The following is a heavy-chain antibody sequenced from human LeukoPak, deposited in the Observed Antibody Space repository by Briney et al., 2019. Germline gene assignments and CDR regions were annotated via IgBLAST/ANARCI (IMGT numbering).Heavy chain of an antibody. V-gene: IGHV4-59*04. CDR2: IYHSGST. Sequence: PSETLSLTCTVSGGSISSYYWSWIRQPPGKGLEWIGSIYHSGSTYYNPSLKSRVTISVDTSKNQFSLRLSSVTAADTAVYYCARVPHGETIFGVVLYWFDPWGQGTLVTVSS. CDR3: ARVPHGETIFGVVLYWFDP. J-gene: IGHJ5*02. D-gene: IGHD3-3*01. CDR1: GGSISSYY.